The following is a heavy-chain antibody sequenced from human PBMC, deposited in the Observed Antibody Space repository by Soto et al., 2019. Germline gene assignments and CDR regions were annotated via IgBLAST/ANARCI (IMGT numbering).Heavy chain of an antibody. CDR3: ARDRKACFGELLNRYGMDV. CDR1: GGTFSSYT. Sequence: QVQLVQSGAEVKKPGSSVKVSCKASGGTFSSYTISWVRQAPGQGLEWMGRIIPVLGIANYAQKFQGRVTITADKSTSTAYMELSSLRSEDTAVYYCARDRKACFGELLNRYGMDVWGQGTTVTVSS. V-gene: IGHV1-69*08. CDR2: IIPVLGIA. J-gene: IGHJ6*02. D-gene: IGHD3-10*01.